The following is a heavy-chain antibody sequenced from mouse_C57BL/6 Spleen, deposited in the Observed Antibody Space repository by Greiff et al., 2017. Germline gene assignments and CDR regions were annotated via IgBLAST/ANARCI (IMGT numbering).Heavy chain of an antibody. V-gene: IGHV5-12*01. CDR3: ASSIAYYFDY. D-gene: IGHD2-3*01. J-gene: IGHJ2*01. CDR1: GFTFSDYY. CDR2: ISNGGGST. Sequence: EVKLVESGGGLVQPGGSLKLSCAASGFTFSDYYMYWVRQTPEKRLEWVAYISNGGGSTYYPDTVKGRFTISRDNAKNTLYLQMSRLKSEDTAMYYCASSIAYYFDYWGQGTTLTVSS.